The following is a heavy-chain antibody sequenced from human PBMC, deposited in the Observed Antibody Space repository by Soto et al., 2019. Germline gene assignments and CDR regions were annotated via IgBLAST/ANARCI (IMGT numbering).Heavy chain of an antibody. CDR3: ARDWARAEEV. J-gene: IGHJ6*02. D-gene: IGHD7-27*01. CDR1: GYTFTGYP. Sequence: QVQLVQSGAEVKKPGASVKVSCKASGYTFTGYPIHWVRQAPGQGLEWMGWINAGNGDTKYSQKFQGRVTITRDTAASTAYMEVSRVRSEDTGVYYCARDWARAEEVWGQGTTVTVSS. CDR2: INAGNGDT. V-gene: IGHV1-3*01.